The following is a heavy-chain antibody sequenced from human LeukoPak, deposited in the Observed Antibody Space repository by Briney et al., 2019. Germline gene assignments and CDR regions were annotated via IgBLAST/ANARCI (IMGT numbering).Heavy chain of an antibody. Sequence: GGSLRLSCAASGFTFSSYSMNWVRQAPGKGLEWGSYISSSGSTMYYADSVKGRFTISRDNAKNSLYLQMNSLRDEDAAVYYCARDWTIRGVTTYWFDPWGLGTLVTVSS. J-gene: IGHJ5*02. D-gene: IGHD3-10*01. CDR2: ISSSGSTM. CDR1: GFTFSSYS. V-gene: IGHV3-48*02. CDR3: ARDWTIRGVTTYWFDP.